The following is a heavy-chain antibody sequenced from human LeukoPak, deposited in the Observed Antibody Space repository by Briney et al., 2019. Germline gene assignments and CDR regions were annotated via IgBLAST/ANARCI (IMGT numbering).Heavy chain of an antibody. V-gene: IGHV3-11*01. CDR1: GFTFSDYY. CDR2: ISSSGDTI. J-gene: IGHJ6*03. Sequence: PGGSLRLSCAASGFTFSDYYMSWIRQAPGKGLEWVSYISSSGDTIYYADSVKGRFTISRDNAKNSVYLQMNSLRAADTAVYYCARDSEYSSSLRGNNYYYTDAWGKGTPVTVSS. D-gene: IGHD6-6*01. CDR3: ARDSEYSSSLRGNNYYYTDA.